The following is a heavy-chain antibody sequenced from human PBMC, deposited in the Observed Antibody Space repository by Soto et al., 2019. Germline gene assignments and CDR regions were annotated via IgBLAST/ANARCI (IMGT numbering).Heavy chain of an antibody. CDR2: IYYSGST. CDR1: GGSISSGGYY. CDR3: ARGGTALNWFDP. V-gene: IGHV4-31*03. Sequence: SETLSLTCTVSGGSISSGGYYWSWIRQHPGKGLEWIGYIYYSGSTYYNPSLKSRVTISVDTSKNQFSLKLSSVTAADTAVYYCARGGTALNWFDPWGQGTLVTVSS. J-gene: IGHJ5*02. D-gene: IGHD1-1*01.